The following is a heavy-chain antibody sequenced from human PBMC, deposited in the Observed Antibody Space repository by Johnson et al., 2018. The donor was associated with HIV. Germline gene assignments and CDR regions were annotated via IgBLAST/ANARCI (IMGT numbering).Heavy chain of an antibody. J-gene: IGHJ3*02. CDR3: ARVSSIAALWDAFDI. CDR1: GIIVTGNF. CDR2: INAGGDT. V-gene: IGHV3-66*02. D-gene: IGHD6-6*01. Sequence: MLLVESGGGLVQPGGSLRLSCAASGIIVTGNFMSWVRQAPGQGLEWVSVINAGGDTYSTDSVNGRFTISRDNSKNTLYLQMNSLRAEDTAMYYCARVSSIAALWDAFDIWGQGTMVTVSS.